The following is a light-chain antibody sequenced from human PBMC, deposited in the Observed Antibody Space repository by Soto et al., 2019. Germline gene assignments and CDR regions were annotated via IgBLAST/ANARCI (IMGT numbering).Light chain of an antibody. CDR2: RNN. CDR1: SSNIGSNY. CDR3: GGWDDSLSGPV. J-gene: IGLJ2*01. Sequence: SVLTQPPSASGTPGQRVNISCSGSSSNIGSNYVYWYRQFPGTAPKLLIQRNNQRPSGVPARFSGSKSGTSASLAISGLRSDDEADYYCGGWDDSLSGPVFGGGTKVTVL. V-gene: IGLV1-47*01.